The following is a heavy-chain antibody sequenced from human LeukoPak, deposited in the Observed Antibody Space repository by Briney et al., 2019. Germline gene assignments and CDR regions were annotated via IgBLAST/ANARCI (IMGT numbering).Heavy chain of an antibody. V-gene: IGHV3-21*01. CDR1: GFTFSTYA. Sequence: GGSLRLSCAASGFTFSTYAMTWVRQAPGKGLEWVSSISSSSSYIYYADSVKGRFTISRDNAKNSLCLQMNSLRAEDTAVYYCARGPYAFDIWGQGTMVTVSS. J-gene: IGHJ3*02. CDR3: ARGPYAFDI. CDR2: ISSSSSYI.